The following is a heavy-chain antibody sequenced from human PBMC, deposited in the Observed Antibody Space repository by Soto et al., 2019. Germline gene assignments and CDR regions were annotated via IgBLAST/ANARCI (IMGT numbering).Heavy chain of an antibody. V-gene: IGHV1-69*12. D-gene: IGHD2-21*01. J-gene: IGHJ6*02. CDR3: ARDRVMRGNAYYYGMDV. CDR1: GGTFSSFA. Sequence: QVLLVQSGAEVKKPGSSVKVSCKTSGGTFSSFAISWVRLAPGHGLEWMGVIIPRFAAPTYAQKFQGRVSITADESTRAAYMELSGLRSDDTDVYYCARDRVMRGNAYYYGMDVWGQGTTVTVS. CDR2: IIPRFAAP.